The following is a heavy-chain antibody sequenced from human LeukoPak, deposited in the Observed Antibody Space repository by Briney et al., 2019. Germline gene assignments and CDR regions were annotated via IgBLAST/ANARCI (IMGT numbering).Heavy chain of an antibody. J-gene: IGHJ4*02. CDR3: AREYGSVLGDY. Sequence: GGSLRLSCTASGFTFSSNAMHWVRQAPGKGLEWVAVVWFDGSNKYYADSVKGRFTISRDNSKNTLYLQMNSLRAEDTAVYYCAREYGSVLGDYWGQGTLVTVSS. CDR1: GFTFSSNA. V-gene: IGHV3-33*01. CDR2: VWFDGSNK. D-gene: IGHD3-10*01.